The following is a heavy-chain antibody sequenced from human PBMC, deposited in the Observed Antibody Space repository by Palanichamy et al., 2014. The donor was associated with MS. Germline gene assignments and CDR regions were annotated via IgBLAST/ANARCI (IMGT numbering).Heavy chain of an antibody. CDR1: GYTFTSYS. J-gene: IGHJ6*03. V-gene: IGHV1-46*01. CDR3: ARDLGHMDV. Sequence: QVQLVQSGAEVRKPGASVNVSCKASGYTFTSYSMHWVRQAPGQGLEWMGIINPSGGTTTYSQRFQGRVTVTRDTSTSTVYMELRSLRSEDTAIYYCARDLGHMDVWGKGTTVTVSS. CDR2: INPSGGTT.